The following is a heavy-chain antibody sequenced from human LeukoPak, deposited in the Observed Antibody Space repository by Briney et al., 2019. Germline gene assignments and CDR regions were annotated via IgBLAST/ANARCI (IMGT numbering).Heavy chain of an antibody. Sequence: SETLSLTCTVSGGSISSSSYYWGWIRQPPGKGLEWIGSIYYSGSTYYNPSLKSRVTISVDTSKNQLSLKLSSVTAADTAVYYCARSSPTYYFDYWGQGTLVTVSS. V-gene: IGHV4-39*01. CDR3: ARSSPTYYFDY. CDR2: IYYSGST. J-gene: IGHJ4*02. CDR1: GGSISSSSYY.